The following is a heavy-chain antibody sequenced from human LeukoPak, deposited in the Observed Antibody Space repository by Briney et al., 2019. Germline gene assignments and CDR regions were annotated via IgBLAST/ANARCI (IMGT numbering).Heavy chain of an antibody. CDR1: GGSISSSSYY. D-gene: IGHD6-13*01. J-gene: IGHJ6*03. CDR2: IYYSGST. V-gene: IGHV4-39*07. Sequence: PSETLSLTCTVSGGSISSSSYYWGWIRQPPGKGLEWIGSIYYSGSTYYNPSLKSRVTISVDTSKNQFSLKLSSVTAADTAVYYCARESYSSSWYTSYYYYYYMDVWGKGTTVTVSS. CDR3: ARESYSSSWYTSYYYYYYMDV.